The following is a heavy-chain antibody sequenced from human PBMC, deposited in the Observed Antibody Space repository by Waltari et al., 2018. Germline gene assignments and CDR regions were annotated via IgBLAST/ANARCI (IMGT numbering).Heavy chain of an antibody. Sequence: QVQLQESGPGLVKPSETLSLTCTVSGGSISSHYWSWIRQPPGKGLEWIGYIYYRESTNCDPAQESRVTISVDTSKDQCSLKLSAVTAAYTDEYYCARDLVFGRYGSGNQNDYWGQGTLVTVSS. J-gene: IGHJ4*02. CDR1: GGSISSHY. D-gene: IGHD3-10*01. V-gene: IGHV4-59*11. CDR2: IYYREST. CDR3: ARDLVFGRYGSGNQNDY.